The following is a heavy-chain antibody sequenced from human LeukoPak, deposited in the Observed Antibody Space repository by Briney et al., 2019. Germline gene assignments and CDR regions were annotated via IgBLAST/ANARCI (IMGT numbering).Heavy chain of an antibody. CDR3: ARDTPGATGSFDY. Sequence: GGSLRLSCAASGFTVSNTYMSWVRQAPGRGLECISLISSGGSTNYAESVRGRFTISRGSSKNTLYLQMHSLRVEDTALYYCARDTPGATGSFDYWGQGNPGHRLL. V-gene: IGHV3-53*01. CDR2: ISSGGST. D-gene: IGHD5-12*01. J-gene: IGHJ4*02. CDR1: GFTVSNTY.